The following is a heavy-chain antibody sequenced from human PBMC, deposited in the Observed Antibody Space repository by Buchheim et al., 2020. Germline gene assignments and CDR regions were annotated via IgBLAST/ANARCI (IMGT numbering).Heavy chain of an antibody. J-gene: IGHJ5*02. V-gene: IGHV4-34*01. CDR1: GGSFSGYY. CDR3: AREGSYDFWSGYRSWGVVH. D-gene: IGHD3-3*01. CDR2: INHSGST. Sequence: QVQLQQWGAGLLKPSETLSLPCAVYGGSFSGYYWSWIRQPPGKGLEWIGEINHSGSTNYNPSLKSRVTISVDTSKNQFSLKLSSVTAADTAVYYCAREGSYDFWSGYRSWGVVHWGQGTL.